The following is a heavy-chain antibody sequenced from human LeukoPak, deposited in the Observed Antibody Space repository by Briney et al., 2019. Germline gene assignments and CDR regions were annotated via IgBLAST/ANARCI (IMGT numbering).Heavy chain of an antibody. V-gene: IGHV4-34*01. CDR1: GGSFSGYY. CDR3: ARTNSGGSCNYYYYYGMDV. J-gene: IGHJ6*02. CDR2: INPSGST. D-gene: IGHD2-15*01. Sequence: PSETLSLTCAVYGGSFSGYYWSWIRQPPGKGLEWIGEINPSGSTNYNPSLKSRVTISVDTSKNQFSLKLSSVTAADTAVYYCARTNSGGSCNYYYYYGMDVWGQGTTVTVSS.